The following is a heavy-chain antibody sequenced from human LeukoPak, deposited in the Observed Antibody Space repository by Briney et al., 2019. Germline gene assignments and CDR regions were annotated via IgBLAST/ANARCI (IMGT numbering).Heavy chain of an antibody. CDR3: VRDIDYYDSSGFGGGYYYYYYMDV. CDR1: GYTFIDYH. V-gene: IGHV1-2*06. J-gene: IGHJ6*03. D-gene: IGHD3-22*01. Sequence: ASVKVSCKAAGYTFIDYHLHWVRQAPGQGLEWMGRINPKSGGTNYAQKFQGRVTITRDTSISTAYMELSILRSDDTAVYFCVRDIDYYDSSGFGGGYYYYYYMDVWGRGTTVTVSS. CDR2: INPKSGGT.